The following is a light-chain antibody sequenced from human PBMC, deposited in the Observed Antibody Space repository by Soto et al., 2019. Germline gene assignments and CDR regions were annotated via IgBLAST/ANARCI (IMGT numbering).Light chain of an antibody. Sequence: IQMTQSPSTLSASVGDRVTITCRASQSISSWLAWYQQKPGKAPKLLIYDASDLGSGVPSRFSGSGSGTEFTLTISSLQPDDFATYYCQQYNDHRTFGQGTKVDIK. CDR2: DAS. CDR3: QQYNDHRT. J-gene: IGKJ1*01. CDR1: QSISSW. V-gene: IGKV1-5*01.